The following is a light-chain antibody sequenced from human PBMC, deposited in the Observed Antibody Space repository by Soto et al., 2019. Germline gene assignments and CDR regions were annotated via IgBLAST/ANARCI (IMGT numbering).Light chain of an antibody. J-gene: IGKJ5*01. V-gene: IGKV3-15*01. CDR3: QQYNSLPPIT. CDR2: DAS. Sequence: EVVMTQSPATLSVSPGERATLSCRASESVSRNLAWYQQKPGQAPRLLIYDASTRATGIPDRFSGGGSGTEFTLTISSLQSEDFVVYYCQQYNSLPPITFGQGTRLEIK. CDR1: ESVSRN.